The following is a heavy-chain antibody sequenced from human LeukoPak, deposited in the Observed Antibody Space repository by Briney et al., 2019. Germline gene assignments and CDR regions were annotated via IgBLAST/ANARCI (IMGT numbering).Heavy chain of an antibody. V-gene: IGHV3-23*01. D-gene: IGHD3-3*01. Sequence: GGSLRLSCAASGFTFSSYAMSWVRQALGKGLEWVSAISGSGGSTYYADSVKGRFTISRDNSKNTLYLQMNSLRAEDTAVYYCAKDPHRSYYDFWSGDYWGQGTLVTVSS. CDR3: AKDPHRSYYDFWSGDY. CDR1: GFTFSSYA. J-gene: IGHJ4*02. CDR2: ISGSGGST.